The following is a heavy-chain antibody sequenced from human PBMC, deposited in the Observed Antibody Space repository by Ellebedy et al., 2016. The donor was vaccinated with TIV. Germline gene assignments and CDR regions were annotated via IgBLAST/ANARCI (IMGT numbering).Heavy chain of an antibody. D-gene: IGHD6-13*01. CDR1: GGSFSGYY. CDR2: INHSGST. V-gene: IGHV4-34*01. CDR3: AREGSSSWYVFSRTSNFDY. Sequence: GSLRLSXAVYGGSFSGYYWSWIRQPPGKGLEWIGEINHSGSTNYNPSLKSRVTISVDTSKNQFSLKLSSVTAADTAVYYCAREGSSSWYVFSRTSNFDYWGQGTLVTVSS. J-gene: IGHJ4*02.